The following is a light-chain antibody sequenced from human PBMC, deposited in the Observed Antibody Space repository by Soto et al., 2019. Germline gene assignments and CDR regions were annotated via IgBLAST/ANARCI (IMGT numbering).Light chain of an antibody. CDR3: SSYTSSYTLV. V-gene: IGLV2-14*03. CDR1: TSDVGGYNY. Sequence: SALTQPASVSGSPAQSITISCTGTTSDVGGYNYVSWYQQHPGKAPKLMIYDVSNRPSGVSNRFSGSKSGNTASLTISGLQAEDEADYHCSSYTSSYTLVFGGGTQLTVL. J-gene: IGLJ2*01. CDR2: DVS.